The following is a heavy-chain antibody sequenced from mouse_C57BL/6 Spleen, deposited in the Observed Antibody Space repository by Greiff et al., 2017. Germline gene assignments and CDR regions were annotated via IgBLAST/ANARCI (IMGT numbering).Heavy chain of an antibody. J-gene: IGHJ4*01. CDR2: IYPGDGDT. Sequence: VQLQESGPELVKPGASVKISCKASGYAFSSSWMNWVKQRPGQGLEWIGRIYPGDGDTNYNGKFNGKATLTADKSSSTAYMQLSSLTSADSAVYFWARANWGSMDYWGQGTSVTVSS. CDR3: ARANWGSMDY. D-gene: IGHD4-1*01. CDR1: GYAFSSSW. V-gene: IGHV1-82*01.